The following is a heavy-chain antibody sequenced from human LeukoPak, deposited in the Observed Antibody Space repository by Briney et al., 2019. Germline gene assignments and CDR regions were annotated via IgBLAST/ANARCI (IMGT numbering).Heavy chain of an antibody. CDR1: EFTFSDYY. Sequence: GGSLRLSCAASEFTFSDYYMSWIRQAPGKGLEWVSYISSSGSTIYYADSVKGRFTISRDNAKNSLYLQMNSLRAEDTAVYYCARRPSLWLVDYWGQGTLVTVSS. CDR2: ISSSGSTI. V-gene: IGHV3-11*04. CDR3: ARRPSLWLVDY. D-gene: IGHD6-19*01. J-gene: IGHJ4*02.